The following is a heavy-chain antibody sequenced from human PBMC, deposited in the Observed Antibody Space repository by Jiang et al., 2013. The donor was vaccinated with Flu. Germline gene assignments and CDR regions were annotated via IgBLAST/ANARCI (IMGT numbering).Heavy chain of an antibody. CDR1: GDTVNTYY. CDR3: ARTRGVGAPNALDV. V-gene: IGHV4-59*02. Sequence: GSGLVKPSETLSLTCTISGDTVNTYYWSWIRQPPGKGLEYIGNVYYSGSTNYSPSLKSRVTISVDRSRKKFSLTLSSVTAADSAVYYCARTRGVGAPNALDVRGQGTTVIVSS. J-gene: IGHJ6*02. D-gene: IGHD1-26*01. CDR2: VYYSGST.